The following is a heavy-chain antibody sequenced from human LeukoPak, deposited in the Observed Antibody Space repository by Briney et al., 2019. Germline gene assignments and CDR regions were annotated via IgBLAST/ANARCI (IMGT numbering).Heavy chain of an antibody. V-gene: IGHV3-9*01. D-gene: IGHD5-12*01. J-gene: IGHJ6*02. Sequence: PGGSLRLSCAASGFTFSSYAMHWVRQAPGKGLEWVSGISWNSGSIGYADSVKGRFTISRDNAKNSLYLQMNSLRAEDTALYYCAKDKYGYRSYYYYYYGMDVWGQGTTVTVSS. CDR3: AKDKYGYRSYYYYYYGMDV. CDR2: ISWNSGSI. CDR1: GFTFSSYA.